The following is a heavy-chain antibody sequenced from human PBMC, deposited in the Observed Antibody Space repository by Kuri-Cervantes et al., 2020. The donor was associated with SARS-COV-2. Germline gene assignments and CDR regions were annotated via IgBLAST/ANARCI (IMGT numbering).Heavy chain of an antibody. CDR1: GFTVSSNY. D-gene: IGHD6-13*01. Sequence: GGSLRLSCAASGFTVSSNYMNWVRQAPGKGLEWVAFIRYDGSNKYYADSVKGRFTISRDNSKNTLYLQMNSLRAEDTAVYYCARVDSSSWYSPLIDYWGQGTLVTVSS. CDR2: IRYDGSNK. J-gene: IGHJ4*02. V-gene: IGHV3-30*02. CDR3: ARVDSSSWYSPLIDY.